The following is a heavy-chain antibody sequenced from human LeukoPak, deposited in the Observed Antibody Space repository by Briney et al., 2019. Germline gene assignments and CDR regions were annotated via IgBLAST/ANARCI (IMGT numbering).Heavy chain of an antibody. CDR3: AKDRYGDYEAPFHYYMDA. J-gene: IGHJ6*03. V-gene: IGHV1-2*02. D-gene: IGHD5-12*01. CDR1: GYTFSGFY. Sequence: GASVKVSCKASGYTFSGFYIHWVRQAPGQGLEWMGWINPNSGATNYAQKLQGRVTITRDTSIDTAYMQLSRLRSDDTAVYYCAKDRYGDYEAPFHYYMDAWGRGTTVTVSS. CDR2: INPNSGAT.